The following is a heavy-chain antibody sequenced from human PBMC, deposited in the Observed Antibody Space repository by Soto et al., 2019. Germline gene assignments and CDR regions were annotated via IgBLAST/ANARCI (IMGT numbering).Heavy chain of an antibody. CDR2: ISYDGSNK. CDR3: AKGSWYFDY. V-gene: IGHV3-30*18. Sequence: QVQLVESGGGVVQPGRSLRLSCAASGFTFRSYGMHWVRQAPGKGLEWVAVISYDGSNKYYADSVKGRFTISRDNSKNTLYLQMNSLRAEDTAVYYCAKGSWYFDYWGQGTLVTVSS. CDR1: GFTFRSYG. D-gene: IGHD3-10*01. J-gene: IGHJ4*02.